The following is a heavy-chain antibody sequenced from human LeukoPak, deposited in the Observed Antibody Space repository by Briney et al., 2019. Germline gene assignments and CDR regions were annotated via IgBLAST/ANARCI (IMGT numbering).Heavy chain of an antibody. CDR1: GFTFSSYA. Sequence: GGSLRLSCAASGFTFSSYAMHWVRQAPGKGLEWVAVISYDGSNKYYADSVKGRFTISRDNSKNTLYLQMNSLRAEDTAVYYCARDRYDYGDYDAFDIWGQGTMATVSS. D-gene: IGHD4-17*01. J-gene: IGHJ3*02. V-gene: IGHV3-30-3*01. CDR3: ARDRYDYGDYDAFDI. CDR2: ISYDGSNK.